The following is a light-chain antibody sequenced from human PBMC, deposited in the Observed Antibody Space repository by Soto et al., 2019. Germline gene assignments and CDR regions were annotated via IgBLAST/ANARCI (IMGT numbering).Light chain of an antibody. J-gene: IGKJ4*01. CDR1: QSVSNDD. Sequence: EIVLTQSPGTLSVSPGERATLACSASQSVSNDDLAWYQQKPGEARRLLIYGASNRATGIAPRFSGSASGTDFTLTISRLEPEDVAVYYCQEYGSSPLTFGRGTKVDIK. V-gene: IGKV3-20*01. CDR2: GAS. CDR3: QEYGSSPLT.